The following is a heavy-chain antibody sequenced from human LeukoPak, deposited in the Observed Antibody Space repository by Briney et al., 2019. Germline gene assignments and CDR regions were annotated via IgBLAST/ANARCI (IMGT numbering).Heavy chain of an antibody. Sequence: GGSLRLSCAASGFTFSSYAMSWVRQAPGKGLEWVSAISGSCGSTYHADSVKGRFTISRDNSKNTLYLQMNSLRAEDTAVYYCAKDLGYDSGYHVIFDYWGQGTLVTVSS. D-gene: IGHD3-22*01. CDR1: GFTFSSYA. CDR2: ISGSCGST. V-gene: IGHV3-23*01. CDR3: AKDLGYDSGYHVIFDY. J-gene: IGHJ4*02.